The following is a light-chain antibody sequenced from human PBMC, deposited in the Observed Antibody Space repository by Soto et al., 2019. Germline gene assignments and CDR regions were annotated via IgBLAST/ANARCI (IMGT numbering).Light chain of an antibody. CDR1: QSVSNSY. V-gene: IGKV3-20*01. CDR2: GAS. Sequence: EIVLTQSPGTLSLSPCERATLSCRASQSVSNSYLAWYQQKPGQAPRLLIYGASSRATGIPDRFSGSGSGTDFTLSISRLEPEDFAVYYCQQYGSSPTFGGGTKVDNK. J-gene: IGKJ4*01. CDR3: QQYGSSPT.